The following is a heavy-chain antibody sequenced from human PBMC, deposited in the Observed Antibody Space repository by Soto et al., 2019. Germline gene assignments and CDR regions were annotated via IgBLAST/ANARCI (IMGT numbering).Heavy chain of an antibody. CDR2: IFYLGSS. J-gene: IGHJ5*02. V-gene: IGHV4-39*01. CDR3: ARHSLALRKNNWFDP. Sequence: PSATLSITCTVAGDSSISSGFYWGWVRQPPGKGLEWIGSIFYLGSSYCNPSLKSRVTMSVDTSKNQFSLRLRSVTAADTALYFCARHSLALRKNNWFDPWGQGIMVTSPQ. D-gene: IGHD3-3*02. CDR1: GDSSISSGFY.